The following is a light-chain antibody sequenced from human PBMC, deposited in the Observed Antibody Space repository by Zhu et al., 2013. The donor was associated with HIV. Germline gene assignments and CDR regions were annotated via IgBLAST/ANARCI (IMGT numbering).Light chain of an antibody. CDR3: CSYAGSNTYV. Sequence: QSALTQPRSVSGSPGQSVAISCTGTTRDVGGYNFVFWYQHHPGKAPKLMIYDVTKRPSGVPDRFSGSKSGNTASLTISGLQAEDEAEYYCCSYAGSNTYVFGSGTKVTVV. CDR1: TRDVGGYNF. CDR2: DVT. J-gene: IGLJ1*01. V-gene: IGLV2-11*01.